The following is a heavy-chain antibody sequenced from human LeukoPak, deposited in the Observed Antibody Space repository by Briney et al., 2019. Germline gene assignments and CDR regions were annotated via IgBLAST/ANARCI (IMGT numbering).Heavy chain of an antibody. CDR3: ARDSSGWYKEGYYFDY. Sequence: SETPCLTCTVSGGSISSYYWSWIRQPAGKGLEWIGRIYTSGSTNYNPSLKSRVTMSVDTSKNQFSLKLSSVTAADTAVYYCARDSSGWYKEGYYFDYWGQGTLVTVSS. D-gene: IGHD6-19*01. CDR1: GGSISSYY. V-gene: IGHV4-4*07. CDR2: IYTSGST. J-gene: IGHJ4*02.